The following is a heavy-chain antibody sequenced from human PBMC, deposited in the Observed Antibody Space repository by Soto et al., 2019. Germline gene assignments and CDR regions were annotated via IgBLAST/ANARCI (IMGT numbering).Heavy chain of an antibody. CDR2: VMPICGTA. V-gene: IGHV1-69*01. CDR3: ARVDNWNYGYYYYGMDV. D-gene: IGHD1-7*01. Sequence: QVQLVQSGAEVKKPGSSVNVSCKASGGTFSSYAISWVRQAPGQGLEWMGGVMPICGTANDEQKFQGRLTITADESTSTAYMELSSLRSEDTAVYYCARVDNWNYGYYYYGMDVWGQGTTVTVSS. J-gene: IGHJ6*02. CDR1: GGTFSSYA.